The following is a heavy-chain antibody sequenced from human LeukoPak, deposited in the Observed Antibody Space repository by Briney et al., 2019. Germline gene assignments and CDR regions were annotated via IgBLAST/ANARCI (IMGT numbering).Heavy chain of an antibody. J-gene: IGHJ4*02. CDR1: GYTFTGYY. CDR2: INPNSGGT. D-gene: IGHD3-22*01. CDR3: ARVLQGTYYYDSGGYYDTFVFDY. V-gene: IGHV1-2*02. Sequence: ASVKVSCKASGYTFTGYYMHWVRQAPGQGLEWMGWINPNSGGTNYAQKFQGRVTMTRDTSISTAYMELSRLRSDDTAVYYCARVLQGTYYYDSGGYYDTFVFDYWGQGTLVTVSS.